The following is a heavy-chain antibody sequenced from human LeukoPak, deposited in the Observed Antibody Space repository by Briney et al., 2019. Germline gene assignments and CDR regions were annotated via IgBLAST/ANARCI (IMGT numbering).Heavy chain of an antibody. J-gene: IGHJ4*02. CDR2: ITDSGGST. CDR1: GFTFSSYA. V-gene: IGHV3-23*01. D-gene: IGHD5-18*01. Sequence: GGSLRLSCAASGFTFSSYAMRWVRQAPGKGLEWVSAITDSGGSTYYADSVKGRFTISRDNSKNTLYLQMNSLRAEDTAVYYCAKEAGGYSYGFYFDYWGQGTLVTVSS. CDR3: AKEAGGYSYGFYFDY.